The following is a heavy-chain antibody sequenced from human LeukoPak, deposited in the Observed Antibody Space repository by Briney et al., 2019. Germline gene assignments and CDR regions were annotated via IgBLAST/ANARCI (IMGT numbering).Heavy chain of an antibody. CDR2: IYYSGST. CDR3: ARHDSSGYYYYGMDV. J-gene: IGHJ6*02. D-gene: IGHD3-22*01. CDR1: GGSISSYY. Sequence: SETLSLTCTVSGGSISSYYWSWIRQPPGKGLEWIGYIYYSGSTNYNPSLKSRVTIPVDTSKNQFSLKLSSVTAADTAVYYCARHDSSGYYYYGMDVWGQGTTVTVSS. V-gene: IGHV4-59*08.